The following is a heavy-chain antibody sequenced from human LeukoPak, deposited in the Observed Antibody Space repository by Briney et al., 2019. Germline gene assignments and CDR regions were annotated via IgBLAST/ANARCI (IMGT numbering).Heavy chain of an antibody. V-gene: IGHV3-33*01. CDR2: IWYDGSNK. D-gene: IGHD2-21*02. CDR3: ARAPGYCGGDCYYHDAFDI. CDR1: GFTFSSYG. J-gene: IGHJ3*02. Sequence: PGGSLRLSCAASGFTFSSYGMHWVRQAPGKGLEWVAVIWYDGSNKYYADSVKGRFTISRDNSKNTLYLQMNSLRAEDTAVYYCARAPGYCGGDCYYHDAFDIWGQGTMVTVSS.